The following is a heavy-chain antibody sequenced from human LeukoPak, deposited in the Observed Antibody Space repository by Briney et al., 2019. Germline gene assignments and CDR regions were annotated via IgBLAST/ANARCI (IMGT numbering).Heavy chain of an antibody. J-gene: IGHJ1*01. CDR3: ARTYYYDSSGYYPIQH. CDR1: GFTFSSYA. V-gene: IGHV3-30-3*01. D-gene: IGHD3-22*01. CDR2: ISYDGSNK. Sequence: PGGSLRLSCAASGFTFSSYAMHWVRQAPGKGLEWVAVISYDGSNKYYADSVKGRFTISRDNSKNTLYLQMNSLRAEDTAVYYCARTYYYDSSGYYPIQHWGQGTLVTVSS.